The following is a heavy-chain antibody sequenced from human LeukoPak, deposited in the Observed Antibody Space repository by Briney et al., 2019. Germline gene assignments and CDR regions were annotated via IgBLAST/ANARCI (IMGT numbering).Heavy chain of an antibody. J-gene: IGHJ4*02. Sequence: SETLSLTCTVSGGSISDYYWSWIRQPPGKGLEWIGYIYDRGSTNYNPSLQSRVTISVDTSRSQVSLKLSSVTAADTAVYYCASLGGPYDFWGQGTLVTVSS. V-gene: IGHV4-59*08. CDR2: IYDRGST. CDR3: ASLGGPYDF. CDR1: GGSISDYY.